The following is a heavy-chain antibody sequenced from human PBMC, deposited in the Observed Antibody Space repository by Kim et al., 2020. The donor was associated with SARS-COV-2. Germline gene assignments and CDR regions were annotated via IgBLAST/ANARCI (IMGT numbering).Heavy chain of an antibody. J-gene: IGHJ4*01. CDR3: ARGAYSYDSSGYVGVD. D-gene: IGHD3-22*01. CDR1: GFTFSSYS. V-gene: IGHV3-21*01. CDR2: ISSSSSYI. Sequence: GGSLRLSCAASGFTFSSYSMNWVRQAPGKGLEWVSSISSSSSYIYYADSVKGRFTISRDNAKNSLYLQLNSLRAEDTAVYYCARGAYSYDSSGYVGVDWGQGTLLIVSS.